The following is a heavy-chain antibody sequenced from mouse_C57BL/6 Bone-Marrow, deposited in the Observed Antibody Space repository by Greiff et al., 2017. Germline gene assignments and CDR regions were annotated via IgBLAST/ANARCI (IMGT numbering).Heavy chain of an antibody. J-gene: IGHJ2*01. D-gene: IGHD1-1*01. CDR3: ARWDYYGSSVDY. CDR1: GYTFTSYW. Sequence: VQLQQPGAELVKPGASVKLSCKASGYTFTSYWMQWVKQRPGQGLEWIGEIDPSDSYTNYNQKFKGKATLTVDTSSSTAYMQLSSLTSEDSAVYYCARWDYYGSSVDYWGQGTTLTVSS. CDR2: IDPSDSYT. V-gene: IGHV1-50*01.